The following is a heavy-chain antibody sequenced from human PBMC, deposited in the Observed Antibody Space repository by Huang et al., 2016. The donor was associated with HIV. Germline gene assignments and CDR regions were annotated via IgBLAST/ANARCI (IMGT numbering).Heavy chain of an antibody. CDR1: GFTFSSNG. Sequence: QILLIESGGGVVQPGRSLRLSCAASGFTFSSNGMHWVRQAPGKGLEWGAVISYDEDNKYYADSVRGRFTISRDNSKNTLYLQMNSLRIEDTAVYYCARGPIRFLAWLLNFDYWGQGALVTVSS. J-gene: IGHJ4*02. D-gene: IGHD3-3*01. CDR2: ISYDEDNK. CDR3: ARGPIRFLAWLLNFDY. V-gene: IGHV3-30*03.